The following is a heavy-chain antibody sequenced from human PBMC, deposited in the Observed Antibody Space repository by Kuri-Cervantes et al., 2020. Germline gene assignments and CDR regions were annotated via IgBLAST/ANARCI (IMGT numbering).Heavy chain of an antibody. CDR2: ISGSGGST. J-gene: IGHJ6*03. CDR1: GFTFSSYA. CDR3: ARDGYYYYYMDV. Sequence: GESLKISCAASGFTFSSYAMSWVRQAPGKGLEWVSAISGSGGSTYYADSVKGRFTISRDNAKNSVHLQMNSLRAEDTAVYYCARDGYYYYYMDVWGKGTTVTVSS. V-gene: IGHV3-23*01.